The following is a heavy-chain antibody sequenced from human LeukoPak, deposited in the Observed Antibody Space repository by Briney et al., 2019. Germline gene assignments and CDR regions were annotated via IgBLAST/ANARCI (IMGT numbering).Heavy chain of an antibody. V-gene: IGHV4-39*07. CDR1: GGSISSSSYY. J-gene: IGHJ4*02. Sequence: SETLSLTCTVSGGSISSSSYYWGWIRQPPGKGLEWIGSFFYSGSTYYNPSLKSRVTTSVDTSKNQFSLKLSSVTAADTAVYYCARGRIRLDSGSWRGRGYYFDYWGQGTLVTVSS. CDR3: ARGRIRLDSGSWRGRGYYFDY. D-gene: IGHD1-26*01. CDR2: FFYSGST.